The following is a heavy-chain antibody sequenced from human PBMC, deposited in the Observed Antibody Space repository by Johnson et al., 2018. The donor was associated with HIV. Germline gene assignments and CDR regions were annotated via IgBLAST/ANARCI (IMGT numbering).Heavy chain of an antibody. D-gene: IGHD4-17*01. CDR2: ISYDGSNK. CDR1: GFTFSSYG. CDR3: AQEGPLTVTTVMDAFDI. V-gene: IGHV3-30*18. Sequence: QVQLVESGGGVVQPGRSLRLSCAASGFTFSSYGMHWVRQAPGKGLEWVAVISYDGSNKYYADSVQGRFTISRDNSKNTLYLQMNSLRAEDTAVYYCAQEGPLTVTTVMDAFDIWGQGTMVTVSS. J-gene: IGHJ3*02.